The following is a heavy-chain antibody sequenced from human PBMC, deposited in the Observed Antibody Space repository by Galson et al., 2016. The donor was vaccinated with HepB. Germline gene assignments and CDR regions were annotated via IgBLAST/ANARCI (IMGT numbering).Heavy chain of an antibody. V-gene: IGHV5-51*01. CDR2: IYPGDFDI. CDR3: TRSLTGSYDFWGAMYNYDAMDG. Sequence: SGAEVKKPGESLKISCRGSGYTFDTYWIGWVRQMPGKGLEWMGIIYPGDFDIRYSPPFQGQVTISVDKSISTAYLQWSSLTASDTAMYYCTRSLTGSYDFWGAMYNYDAMDGWGQGTTVIGS. D-gene: IGHD3-3*01. J-gene: IGHJ6*02. CDR1: GYTFDTYW.